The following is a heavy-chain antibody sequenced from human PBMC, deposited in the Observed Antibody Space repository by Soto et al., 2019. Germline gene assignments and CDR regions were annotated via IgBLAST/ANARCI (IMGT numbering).Heavy chain of an antibody. V-gene: IGHV1-18*01. D-gene: IGHD2-21*02. CDR2: ISTDKGNT. Sequence: ASVKVSCKASGYSFTTYGMTWVRQAPGQGLEWMGWISTDKGNTKYAQNFQSRATLTTDTSTSTAYMELRSLRSDDTAVYYCARDRDWNLDYWGQGTLVTISS. J-gene: IGHJ4*02. CDR3: ARDRDWNLDY. CDR1: GYSFTTYG.